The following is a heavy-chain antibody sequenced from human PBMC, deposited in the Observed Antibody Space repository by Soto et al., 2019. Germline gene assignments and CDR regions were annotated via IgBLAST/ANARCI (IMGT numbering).Heavy chain of an antibody. V-gene: IGHV4-4*07. D-gene: IGHD3-3*01. Sequence: SETLSLTCTVSGGSISSYYWSWIRQPAGKGLEWIGRIYTSGSTNYNPSLKSRVTMSVDTSKNQFSLKLSSVTAADTAVYYCPRGPITIFGGLGNWFDPWGQGTLVTVSS. CDR3: PRGPITIFGGLGNWFDP. J-gene: IGHJ5*02. CDR2: IYTSGST. CDR1: GGSISSYY.